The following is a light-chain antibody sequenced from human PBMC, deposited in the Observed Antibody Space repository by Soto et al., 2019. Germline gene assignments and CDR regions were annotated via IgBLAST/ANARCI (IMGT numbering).Light chain of an antibody. J-gene: IGKJ3*01. CDR2: AAS. CDR3: LQSYSTLYS. CDR1: QTILRY. V-gene: IGKV1-39*01. Sequence: DIQMTQSPSSLSASVGDRVTITCRASQTILRYLNWYQHKPGRAPILLIYAASTLQSGVPSRFSSGGSGTEFALTISSLQPEDFATFYCLQSYSTLYSFGPGTKVEIE.